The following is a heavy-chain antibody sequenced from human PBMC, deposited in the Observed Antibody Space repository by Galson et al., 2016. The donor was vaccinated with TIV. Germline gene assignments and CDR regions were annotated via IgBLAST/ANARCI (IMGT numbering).Heavy chain of an antibody. D-gene: IGHD3-3*01. Sequence: SLRLSCAASGFTFGSYGMHWVRQAPGKGLEWVSSISRGGSNYIYYADSVKGRFIISRDSAKNSLYLQMNSLRAEDTAVYYCTRDGPLFGVEIDYWGQGTLVTVSS. CDR2: ISRGGSNYI. J-gene: IGHJ4*02. CDR1: GFTFGSYG. CDR3: TRDGPLFGVEIDY. V-gene: IGHV3-21*01.